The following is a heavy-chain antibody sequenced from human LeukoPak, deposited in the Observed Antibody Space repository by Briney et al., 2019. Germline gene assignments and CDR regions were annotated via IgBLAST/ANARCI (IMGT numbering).Heavy chain of an antibody. J-gene: IGHJ5*02. D-gene: IGHD6-25*01. CDR1: GGSFSGYY. CDR3: ARAAEYNWFDP. V-gene: IGHV4-59*01. Sequence: SETLSLTCAVYGGSFSGYYWSWIRQPPGKGLEWIGYIYYSGSTNYNPSLKSRVTISVDTSKNQFSLKLSSVTAADTAVYYGARAAEYNWFDPWGQGTLVTVSS. CDR2: IYYSGST.